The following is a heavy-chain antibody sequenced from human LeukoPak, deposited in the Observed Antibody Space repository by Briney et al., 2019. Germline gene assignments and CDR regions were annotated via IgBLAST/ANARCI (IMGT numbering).Heavy chain of an antibody. CDR2: INHSGST. D-gene: IGHD3-10*01. V-gene: IGHV4-34*01. CDR3: AVIYGSGSSVWFDP. CDR1: GASISSYY. Sequence: PSETLSLTCTVSGASISSYYWSWIRQPPGKGLERIGEINHSGSTNYNPSLKSRVTISVDTSKNQFSLKLSSVTAADTAVYYCAVIYGSGSSVWFDPWGQGTLVTVSS. J-gene: IGHJ5*02.